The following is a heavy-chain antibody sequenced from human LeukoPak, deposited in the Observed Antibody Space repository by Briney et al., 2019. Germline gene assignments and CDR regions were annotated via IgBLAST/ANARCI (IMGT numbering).Heavy chain of an antibody. J-gene: IGHJ4*02. V-gene: IGHV3-21*01. CDR1: GFTFSTYS. Sequence: GGSLRLSCAASGFTFSTYSMNWVRQAPGKGLEWVSSIGDSSSYIYYADSVKGRFTISRDNAKNSLYLQMNSLRAEDTAVYYCARAYSYGYGGDYWGQGTLVTVSS. CDR3: ARAYSYGYGGDY. D-gene: IGHD5-18*01. CDR2: IGDSSSYI.